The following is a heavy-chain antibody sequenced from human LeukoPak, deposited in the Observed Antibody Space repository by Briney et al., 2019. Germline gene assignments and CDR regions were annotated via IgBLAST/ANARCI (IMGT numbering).Heavy chain of an antibody. V-gene: IGHV3-30*01. J-gene: IGHJ4*02. CDR2: ISYGGSNK. D-gene: IGHD2-2*01. Sequence: PGGSLRLSCAASGFTFSSYAMHWVRQAPGKGLEWVAVISYGGSNKYYADSVKGRFTISRDNSKNTLYLQMNSLRAEDTAVYYCARPQEKGYCSSTSCPRGFSFDYWGQGTLVTVSS. CDR3: ARPQEKGYCSSTSCPRGFSFDY. CDR1: GFTFSSYA.